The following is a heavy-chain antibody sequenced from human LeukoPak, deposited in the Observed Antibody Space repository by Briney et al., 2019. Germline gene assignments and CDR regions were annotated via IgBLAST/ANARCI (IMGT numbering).Heavy chain of an antibody. D-gene: IGHD3-22*01. CDR3: ARGPSYYYDSSGSYYMDV. CDR1: GYTFTGYY. V-gene: IGHV1-2*02. Sequence: ASVKVSCKASGYTFTGYYMHWVRQAPGQGLEWMGWINPNSGGTNYAQKFQGRVTMTRDTSISTAYMELSRLRSDDTAVYYCARGPSYYYDSSGSYYMDVWGKGPRSPSP. J-gene: IGHJ6*03. CDR2: INPNSGGT.